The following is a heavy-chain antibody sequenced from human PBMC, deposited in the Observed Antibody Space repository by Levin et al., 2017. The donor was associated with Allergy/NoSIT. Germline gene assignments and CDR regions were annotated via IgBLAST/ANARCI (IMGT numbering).Heavy chain of an antibody. CDR3: STGYSSGWYSGGVDY. D-gene: IGHD6-19*01. V-gene: IGHV3-74*01. Sequence: PGGSLRLSCAASGFTFSSYWMHWVRQAPGKGLVWVSRISTDGSSTGYADSVKGRFTISRDNAKNTLYLQMNSLRAEDTAVYYCSTGYSSGWYSGGVDYWGQGTLVTVSS. J-gene: IGHJ4*02. CDR1: GFTFSSYW. CDR2: ISTDGSST.